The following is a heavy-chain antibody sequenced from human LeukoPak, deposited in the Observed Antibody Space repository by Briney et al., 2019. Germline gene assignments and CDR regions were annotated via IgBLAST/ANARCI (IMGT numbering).Heavy chain of an antibody. Sequence: ASVKVSCKASGGTFSSYAISWVRQAPGQGLEWMGGIIPIVGTANYAQKFQGRVTITADESKSTAYMELSSLRSEDTALYYCARDGVVPAASPYYYYYMDVWGKGTTVTVSS. J-gene: IGHJ6*03. CDR1: GGTFSSYA. CDR3: ARDGVVPAASPYYYYYMDV. V-gene: IGHV1-69*13. D-gene: IGHD2-2*01. CDR2: IIPIVGTA.